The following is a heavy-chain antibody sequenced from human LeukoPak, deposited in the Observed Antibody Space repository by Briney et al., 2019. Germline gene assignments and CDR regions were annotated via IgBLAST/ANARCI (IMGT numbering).Heavy chain of an antibody. CDR1: GGSFTKHQ. J-gene: IGHJ3*02. V-gene: IGHV4-34*01. CDR3: ARDPIAVAGIDAFDI. CDR2: INDGGST. D-gene: IGHD6-19*01. Sequence: SETLSLTCAVYGGSFTKHQWSWIRQPPGKGLEWIGAINDGGSTNYNPSLKSRVTISVDTSKNQFSLKLSSVTAADTAVYYCARDPIAVAGIDAFDIWGQGTMVTVSS.